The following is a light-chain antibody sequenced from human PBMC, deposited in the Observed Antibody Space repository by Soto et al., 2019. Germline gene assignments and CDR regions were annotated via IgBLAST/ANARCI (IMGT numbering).Light chain of an antibody. Sequence: EIVLTQSPATLSVSPGAGASLXCRASQSVSSNLAWYQQKPGQAPRLLIYGASTRATGIPARFSGSGSGTEFTLTISSLQSEDFAVYYCQQYNNWLRTLGQGTKVDNK. CDR1: QSVSSN. J-gene: IGKJ1*01. CDR2: GAS. CDR3: QQYNNWLRT. V-gene: IGKV3-15*01.